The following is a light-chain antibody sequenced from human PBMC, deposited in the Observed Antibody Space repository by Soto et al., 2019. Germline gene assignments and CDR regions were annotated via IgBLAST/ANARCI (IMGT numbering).Light chain of an antibody. CDR3: QQYNTYSWT. J-gene: IGKJ1*01. Sequence: EIVMTQSPGTLSVSPGERATLSCRASQTVSRHLAWYQQKPGQAPRLLIYGASTRATGIPARFSGSGSGTEFTLTISSLQPDDFATCYCQQYNTYSWTFGQGTKVDIK. CDR1: QTVSRH. CDR2: GAS. V-gene: IGKV3-15*01.